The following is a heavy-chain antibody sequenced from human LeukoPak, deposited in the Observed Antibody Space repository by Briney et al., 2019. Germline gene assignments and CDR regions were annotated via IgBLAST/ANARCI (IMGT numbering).Heavy chain of an antibody. J-gene: IGHJ4*02. CDR3: ARRLSSGDYHPLG. CDR1: GDSVSSSNYY. D-gene: IGHD1-26*01. Sequence: SETLSLTCTVSGDSVSSSNYYWGWFRQPPGKGLEWIGSIYSRGSTYYNPSLESRGTISIDTSKNQFSLRLSSVTAADTAVYFCARRLSSGDYHPLGWGQGTLVTVSS. V-gene: IGHV4-39*01. CDR2: IYSRGST.